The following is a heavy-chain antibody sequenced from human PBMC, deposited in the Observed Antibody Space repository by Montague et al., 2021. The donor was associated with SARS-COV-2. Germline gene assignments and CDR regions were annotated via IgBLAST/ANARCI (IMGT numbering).Heavy chain of an antibody. V-gene: IGHV4/OR15-8*02. J-gene: IGHJ6*02. D-gene: IGHD3-16*01. CDR1: GDSISTDNW. CDR3: ARGGTYHYGMDV. CDR2: IYYAGNT. Sequence: SETLSLTCVVSGDSISTDNWWNWVRQPPGKGLEWIGEIYYAGNTNYNPSLKSRVTIFIDKSKNHFSLQLSPVTAAATAVYYCARGGTYHYGMDVWGQGTTVAVSS.